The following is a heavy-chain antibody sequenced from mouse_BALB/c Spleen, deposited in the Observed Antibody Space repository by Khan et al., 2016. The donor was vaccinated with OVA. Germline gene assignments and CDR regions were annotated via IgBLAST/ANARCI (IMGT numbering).Heavy chain of an antibody. D-gene: IGHD2-4*01. J-gene: IGHJ3*01. V-gene: IGHV3-2*02. CDR2: INYSGNT. CDR1: GYSITSEYA. Sequence: EVKLEESGPDLVKPSQSLSLTCTVTGYSITSEYAWNWIRQFPGNKLEWMGYINYSGNTRYNPSLKSRISITRATSKNQFFLQLNSVTTEDTATYYGTRKDYYDGDPFPYWGQGTLVTVSA. CDR3: TRKDYYDGDPFPY.